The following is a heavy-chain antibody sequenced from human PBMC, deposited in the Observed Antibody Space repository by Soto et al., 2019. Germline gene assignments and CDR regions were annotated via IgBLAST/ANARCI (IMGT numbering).Heavy chain of an antibody. V-gene: IGHV3-48*02. CDR3: AREDSSSWNEAEYFQH. J-gene: IGHJ1*01. Sequence: EVQLVESGGGLVQPGGSLRLSCAASGFTLSSYSMNWVRQAPGKGLEGVSYISSSSSTIYYADSVKGRFTISRDNAKNSLYLQMNSLRDEDTAVYYCAREDSSSWNEAEYFQHWGQGTLVTVSS. CDR1: GFTLSSYS. D-gene: IGHD6-13*01. CDR2: ISSSSSTI.